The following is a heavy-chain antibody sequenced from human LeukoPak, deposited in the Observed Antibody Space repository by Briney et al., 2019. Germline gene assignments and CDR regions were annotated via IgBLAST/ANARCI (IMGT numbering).Heavy chain of an antibody. CDR3: AREDIVLMVYDY. CDR1: GFTDSSNY. V-gene: IGHV3-53*01. CDR2: IYSGGST. J-gene: IGHJ4*02. D-gene: IGHD2-8*01. Sequence: PGGSLRLFCAASGFTDSSNYMSWLRQAPGKGLEGVSVIYSGGSTYYADSVKGRFTISRDNSKNTLYLQMNSLRAEDTAVYYCAREDIVLMVYDYWGQGTLVTVSS.